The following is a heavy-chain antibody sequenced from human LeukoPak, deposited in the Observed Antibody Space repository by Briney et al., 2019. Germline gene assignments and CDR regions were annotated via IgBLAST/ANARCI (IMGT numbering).Heavy chain of an antibody. CDR1: GFTFSDYY. CDR3: ARERVMAGGTNYGMDV. Sequence: GGSLRLSCAASGFTFSDYYMSWIRQAPGKGLEWVSYISSSGSTIYYADSVKGRFTISRDNAKNSLYLQMNSLRAEDTAAYYCARERVMAGGTNYGMDVWGQGTTVTVAS. J-gene: IGHJ6*02. D-gene: IGHD2-15*01. CDR2: ISSSGSTI. V-gene: IGHV3-11*01.